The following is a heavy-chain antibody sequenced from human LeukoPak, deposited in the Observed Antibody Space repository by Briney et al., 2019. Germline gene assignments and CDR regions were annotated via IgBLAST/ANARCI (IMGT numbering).Heavy chain of an antibody. D-gene: IGHD4-17*01. CDR1: GFTFSSYG. CDR2: IWYDGSNK. CDR3: ARDDYGDHVDAFDI. Sequence: GGSLRLSCAASGFTFSSYGMHWVRQAPGKGLEWVAVIWYDGSNKYYADSVKGRFTISRDDSKNTLYLQMNSLRAEDTAVYYCARDDYGDHVDAFDIWGQGTMVTVSS. V-gene: IGHV3-33*01. J-gene: IGHJ3*02.